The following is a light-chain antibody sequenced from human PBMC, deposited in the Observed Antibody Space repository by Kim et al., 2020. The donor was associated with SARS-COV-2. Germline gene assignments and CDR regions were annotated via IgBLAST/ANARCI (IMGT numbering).Light chain of an antibody. CDR2: DVT. Sequence: PGQSDTISCTGTSNDVGAYAYVSWYQHHPGKAPKLMIYDVTNRPSGVPDRFSGSKSGNTASLTISGLQAEDEADYHCCSYAGTYLIFGGGTQLTVL. CDR3: CSYAGTYLI. V-gene: IGLV2-11*01. J-gene: IGLJ2*01. CDR1: SNDVGAYAY.